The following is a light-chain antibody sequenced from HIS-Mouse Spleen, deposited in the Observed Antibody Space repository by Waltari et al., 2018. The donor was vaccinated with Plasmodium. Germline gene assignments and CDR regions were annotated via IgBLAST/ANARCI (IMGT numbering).Light chain of an antibody. CDR3: QAWDSSTDYV. CDR1: KLGDKY. J-gene: IGLJ1*01. V-gene: IGLV3-1*01. CDR2: QDS. Sequence: SYELTQPPSVSVSPGQTASITCSGDKLGDKYACWYQQKPGQSPVLVIYQDSKRHSGLLERFSGSNAGNTATLTISGTQAMDEADYYCQAWDSSTDYVFGTGTKVTVL.